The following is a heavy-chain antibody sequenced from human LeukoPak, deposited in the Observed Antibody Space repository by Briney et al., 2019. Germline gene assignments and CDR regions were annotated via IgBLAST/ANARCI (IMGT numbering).Heavy chain of an antibody. CDR3: ARGTTGGYSPSH. D-gene: IGHD5-12*01. CDR1: GFTFSSYS. Sequence: GSLRLSCAASGFTFSSYSMNWVRQAPGKGLEWVSSISGSSSYTFYADSVRGRFTISRDNAKNSLYLQMNSLRAEDTAVYYCARGTTGGYSPSHWGQGTLVTVSS. V-gene: IGHV3-21*01. CDR2: ISGSSSYT. J-gene: IGHJ4*02.